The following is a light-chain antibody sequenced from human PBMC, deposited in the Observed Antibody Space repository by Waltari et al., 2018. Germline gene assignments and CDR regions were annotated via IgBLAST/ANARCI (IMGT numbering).Light chain of an antibody. CDR2: DAS. CDR3: QHRSNWPAT. Sequence: VLTQSPATLSLSTGERATHSCWASQSLRSYLGWYQQKPGQAPRLLIYDASNRATGIPARFTGSGSGTDFTLTISSLEPEDFAVYYCQHRSNWPATFGGGTKVEIK. CDR1: QSLRSY. J-gene: IGKJ4*01. V-gene: IGKV3-11*01.